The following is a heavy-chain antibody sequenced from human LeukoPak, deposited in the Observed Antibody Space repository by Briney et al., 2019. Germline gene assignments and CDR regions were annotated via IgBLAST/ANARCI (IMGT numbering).Heavy chain of an antibody. J-gene: IGHJ4*02. Sequence: ASVKVSCKASGYTFTSYGISWVRQAPGQGLEWMGWISAYNGSTNYAQKLQGRVTMTTDTSTSTAYMELRSLRSDDTAVYYCARSDLRDNSVRFFEYWGQGTLVTVSS. CDR3: ARSDLRDNSVRFFEY. CDR2: ISAYNGST. V-gene: IGHV1-18*01. CDR1: GYTFTSYG. D-gene: IGHD1-20*01.